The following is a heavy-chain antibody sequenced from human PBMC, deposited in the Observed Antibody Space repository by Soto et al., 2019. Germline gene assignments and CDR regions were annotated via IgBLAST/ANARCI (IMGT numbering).Heavy chain of an antibody. D-gene: IGHD1-7*01. CDR3: AREASAPGTFREDASDI. CDR1: GDTFSNHA. J-gene: IGHJ3*02. V-gene: IGHV1-69*12. Sequence: QVQLVQSGAEVKKSGSSVKVACKVSGDTFSNHAINWVRRAPGQGLEWMGAIVPIFRTTNYAQKFQGRVTIAADXSXIXAYMELSRLRSDDTATYYCAREASAPGTFREDASDIWGQGTKVTVSS. CDR2: IVPIFRTT.